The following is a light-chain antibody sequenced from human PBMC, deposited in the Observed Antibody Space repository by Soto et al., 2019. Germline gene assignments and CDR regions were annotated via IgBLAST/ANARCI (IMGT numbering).Light chain of an antibody. CDR1: QSVSNN. V-gene: IGKV3-15*01. J-gene: IGKJ2*01. Sequence: EIVMTQSPATLSVSPGERATLSCRASQSVSNNLAWYQQKPGQSPRLLIYGTSTRATGIPARFSGSGSETEFTLTISSLQSEDFAVYYCQHYNDWPYTFGQGTKREIK. CDR2: GTS. CDR3: QHYNDWPYT.